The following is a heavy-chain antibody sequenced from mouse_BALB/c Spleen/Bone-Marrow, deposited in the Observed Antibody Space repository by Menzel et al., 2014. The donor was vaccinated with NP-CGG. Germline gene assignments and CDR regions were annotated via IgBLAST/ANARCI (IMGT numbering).Heavy chain of an antibody. Sequence: EVKLQESGPGLVKPSQSLSLTCSVTGYSITSGYYWNWIRQFPGNKLEWMGYISYDGSNNYNPSLKNRISITRDTSKNQFFLKVNSVTTEDTATYYCARKEGNYGAYWGQGTLVTVSA. CDR2: ISYDGSN. D-gene: IGHD2-1*01. J-gene: IGHJ3*01. CDR3: ARKEGNYGAY. V-gene: IGHV3-6*02. CDR1: GYSITSGYY.